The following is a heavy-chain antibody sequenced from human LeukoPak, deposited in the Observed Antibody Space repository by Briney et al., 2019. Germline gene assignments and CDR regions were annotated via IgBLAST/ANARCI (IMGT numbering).Heavy chain of an antibody. CDR2: LHTGGNT. CDR3: AKPSRTYYYDSSLEDY. D-gene: IGHD3-22*01. J-gene: IGHJ4*02. Sequence: GGSLRLSCAASGFSVRSNYMNWVRQAPGKGLEWVSVLHTGGNTYYADSVKGRFTISRDNSKNTLYLQMNSLRAEDTAVYYCAKPSRTYYYDSSLEDYWGQGTLVTVSS. CDR1: GFSVRSNY. V-gene: IGHV3-53*01.